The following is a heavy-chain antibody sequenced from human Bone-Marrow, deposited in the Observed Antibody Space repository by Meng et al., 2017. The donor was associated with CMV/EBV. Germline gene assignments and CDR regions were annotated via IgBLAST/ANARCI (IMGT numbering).Heavy chain of an antibody. CDR2: ISHDGSNK. Sequence: GESLKISCAASGFTFSRYAMHWVRQAPGKGLEWVAVISHDGSNKYYADSVKGRFTISRDNSKNTVHLQMNSLRPEDTVVYYCARTIAVAGTWSYYYYGMDVWGQGTTVTVSS. V-gene: IGHV3-30-3*01. D-gene: IGHD6-19*01. CDR1: GFTFSRYA. J-gene: IGHJ6*02. CDR3: ARTIAVAGTWSYYYYGMDV.